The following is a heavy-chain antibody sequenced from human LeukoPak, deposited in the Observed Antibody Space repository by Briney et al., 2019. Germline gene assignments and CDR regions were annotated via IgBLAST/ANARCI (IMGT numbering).Heavy chain of an antibody. CDR2: INHSGST. J-gene: IGHJ5*02. V-gene: IGHV4-39*07. CDR1: GGSISSSSYS. Sequence: SETLSLTCTVSGGSISSSSYSWTWIRQPPGKGLEWIGEINHSGSTNYNPSLKSRVTISVDTSKNQFSLKLSSVTAADTAVYYCARAYSSGWYNWFDPWGQGTLVTVSS. D-gene: IGHD6-19*01. CDR3: ARAYSSGWYNWFDP.